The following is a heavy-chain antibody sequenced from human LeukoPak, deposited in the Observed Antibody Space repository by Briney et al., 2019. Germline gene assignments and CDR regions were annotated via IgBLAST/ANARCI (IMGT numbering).Heavy chain of an antibody. J-gene: IGHJ4*02. Sequence: SETLSLTCAVSGGSISSGGYSWSWIRQPPGKGLEWIGYTYHSGSTYYNPSLKSRVTISVDRSKNQFSLKLSSVTAADTAVYYCARVVAAAGTIDYWGQGTLVTVSS. CDR2: TYHSGST. CDR1: GGSISSGGYS. D-gene: IGHD6-13*01. V-gene: IGHV4-30-2*01. CDR3: ARVVAAAGTIDY.